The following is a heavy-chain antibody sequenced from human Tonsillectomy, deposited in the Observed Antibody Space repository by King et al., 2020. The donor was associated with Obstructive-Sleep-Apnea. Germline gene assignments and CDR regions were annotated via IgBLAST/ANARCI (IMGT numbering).Heavy chain of an antibody. J-gene: IGHJ4*02. Sequence: VQLQQWGAGLLKPSETLSLTCAVYGASFSDYYWNWIRQPPGKGLEWIGEINHSGSTNYNPSLKSRVTISVDTSKNQFSLNLSSVPAADTAVYYCARVGLYGVGYWGRGTLVTVSS. D-gene: IGHD4-17*01. V-gene: IGHV4-34*01. CDR2: INHSGST. CDR3: ARVGLYGVGY. CDR1: GASFSDYY.